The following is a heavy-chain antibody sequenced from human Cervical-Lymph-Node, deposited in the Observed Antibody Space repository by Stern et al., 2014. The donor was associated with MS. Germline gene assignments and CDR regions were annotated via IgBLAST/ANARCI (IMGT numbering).Heavy chain of an antibody. CDR3: AKGGSAYYYGMDV. Sequence: VQLVESGGGLVKPGESLRLSCAASGFTFSDHYMSWVRQAPGKGLEWISYMSRTGDTIYYANSVKGRFTISSDNVKNTLYLQINSLRAEDAALYYCAKGGSAYYYGMDVWGQGTAVTVSS. V-gene: IGHV3-11*01. J-gene: IGHJ6*02. CDR1: GFTFSDHY. CDR2: MSRTGDTI.